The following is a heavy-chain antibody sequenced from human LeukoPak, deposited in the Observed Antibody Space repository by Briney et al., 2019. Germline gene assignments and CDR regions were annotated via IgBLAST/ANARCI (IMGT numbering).Heavy chain of an antibody. J-gene: IGHJ5*02. D-gene: IGHD6-13*01. CDR2: IYTSGST. CDR3: ARRQRQLVRSWFDP. V-gene: IGHV4-4*09. CDR1: GGSISSYY. Sequence: SETLSLTCTVSGGSISSYYWSWIRQPPGKGLEWIGYIYTSGSTNYNPSLKSRVTISVDTSKNQFSLKLSSVTAADTAVYYCARRQRQLVRSWFDPWGQGTLVTVSS.